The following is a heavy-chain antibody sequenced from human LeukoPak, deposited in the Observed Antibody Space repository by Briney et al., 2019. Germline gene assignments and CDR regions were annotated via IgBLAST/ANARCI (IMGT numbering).Heavy chain of an antibody. D-gene: IGHD1-26*01. V-gene: IGHV3-43*02. CDR3: ATWAFYHSLDV. CDR2: IDKDGRKT. J-gene: IGHJ6*02. CDR1: GFTLGAFA. Sequence: GGSLRLSCAASGFTLGAFAMHWVRHAPGKGLEWVSLIDKDGRKTYYADSVRGRFTISRDNSKNSLYLQMTSLRTEDTALYYCATWAFYHSLDVWGQGATVTVSS.